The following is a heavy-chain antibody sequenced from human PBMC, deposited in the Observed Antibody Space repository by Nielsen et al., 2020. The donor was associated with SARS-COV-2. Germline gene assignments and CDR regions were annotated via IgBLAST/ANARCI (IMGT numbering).Heavy chain of an antibody. CDR1: GFTFSSYA. V-gene: IGHV3-30-3*01. J-gene: IGHJ4*02. CDR3: AKDSKISGGVFDY. Sequence: GGSLRLSCAASGFTFSSYAMHWVRQAPGKGLEWVAVISYDGSNKYYADSVKDRFTISRDNSKNTLYLQMNSLRAEDTAVYYCAKDSKISGGVFDYWGQGTLVTVSS. D-gene: IGHD3-10*01. CDR2: ISYDGSNK.